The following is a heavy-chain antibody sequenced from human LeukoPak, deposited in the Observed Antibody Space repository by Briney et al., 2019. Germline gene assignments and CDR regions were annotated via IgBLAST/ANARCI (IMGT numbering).Heavy chain of an antibody. J-gene: IGHJ4*02. CDR3: ARDPYGSGSYSNFDY. Sequence: PGGSLRLSCAASGFTFSTYWMSWVRQAPGKGLEWVANIKQDGSEKYYVDSVKGRFTISRDNAKNSLYLQMNSLRAEDTAVYYCARDPYGSGSYSNFDYWGQGTLVTVSS. D-gene: IGHD3-10*01. CDR2: IKQDGSEK. CDR1: GFTFSTYW. V-gene: IGHV3-7*01.